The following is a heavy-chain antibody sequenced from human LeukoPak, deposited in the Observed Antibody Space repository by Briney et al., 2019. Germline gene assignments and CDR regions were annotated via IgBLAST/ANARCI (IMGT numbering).Heavy chain of an antibody. D-gene: IGHD2-15*01. J-gene: IGHJ4*02. Sequence: GGSLRLSCAASGFTFSSYAMSWVRQAPGKGLEWVSAISGSGGSTYYADSVKGRFTISRDNSKNTLYLQMNSLRAEDTAVYYCARAVRRDSGGWRLDYWGQGTLVTVSS. CDR2: ISGSGGST. CDR1: GFTFSSYA. V-gene: IGHV3-23*01. CDR3: ARAVRRDSGGWRLDY.